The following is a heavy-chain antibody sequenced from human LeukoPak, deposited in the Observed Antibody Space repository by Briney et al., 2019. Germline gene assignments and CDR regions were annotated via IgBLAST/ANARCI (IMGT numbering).Heavy chain of an antibody. CDR2: MNPNSGNT. Sequence: ASVKVSCKASGYTFTGYDINWVRQATGQGLEWMGWMNPNSGNTGYAQKFQGRVTMTRNTSISTAYMELSSLRSEDTAVYYCARDGSGILWRIFDYWGQGTLVTVS. CDR3: ARDGSGILWRIFDY. D-gene: IGHD3-10*01. J-gene: IGHJ4*02. V-gene: IGHV1-8*01. CDR1: GYTFTGYD.